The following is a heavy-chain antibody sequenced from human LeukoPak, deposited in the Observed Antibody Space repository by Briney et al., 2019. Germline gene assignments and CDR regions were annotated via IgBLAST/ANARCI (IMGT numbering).Heavy chain of an antibody. CDR3: AKGYSTSWTYYFDY. D-gene: IGHD6-13*01. V-gene: IGHV4-59*01. CDR1: DGAITGYY. J-gene: IGHJ4*02. CDR2: LHFGGST. Sequence: SETLSLTCTVSDGAITGYYWGWIRQPPGKGLDWIGHLHFGGSTNYNPSLKSRVTISVDTSKNHFSLKLSSVTAADTAVYYCAKGYSTSWTYYFDYWGQGALVTVSS.